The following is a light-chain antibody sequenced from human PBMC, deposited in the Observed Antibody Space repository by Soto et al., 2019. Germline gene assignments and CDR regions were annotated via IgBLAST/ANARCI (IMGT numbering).Light chain of an antibody. J-gene: IGKJ1*01. CDR3: RQSATSPRT. CDR1: QTVGNNY. Sequence: EIVLTQSPGTLSLSPGERATLSCRASQTVGNNYLDWYQQKPGQAPRLLIYGASSRATVIPDRFSGSGSGTDFTLTISRLGPEDFAVYHGRQSATSPRTCGQGTKVEIK. V-gene: IGKV3-20*01. CDR2: GAS.